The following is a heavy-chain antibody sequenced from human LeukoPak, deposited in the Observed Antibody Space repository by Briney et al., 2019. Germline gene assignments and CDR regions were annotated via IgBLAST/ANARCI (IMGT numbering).Heavy chain of an antibody. CDR3: ARDRRAIYGDYPIPGLYGMDV. CDR1: GGSISSGGYY. CDR2: IYYSGST. V-gene: IGHV4-31*03. Sequence: PSQTLSLTCTVSGGSISSGGYYWSWIPQHPGKGLEWIGYIYYSGSTYYNPSLKSRVTISVDTSKNQFSLKLSSVTAADTAVYYCARDRRAIYGDYPIPGLYGMDVWGQGTTVTVSS. D-gene: IGHD4-17*01. J-gene: IGHJ6*02.